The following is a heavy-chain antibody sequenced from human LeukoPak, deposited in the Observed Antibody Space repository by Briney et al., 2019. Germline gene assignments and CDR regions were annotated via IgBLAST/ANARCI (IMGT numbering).Heavy chain of an antibody. CDR2: IYPGDSDT. V-gene: IGHV5-51*01. J-gene: IGHJ6*02. D-gene: IGHD5-12*01. CDR3: ARGYNGYYFFYGMDV. Sequence: GESLKISCKGSGYSFTSYWIGWVRQMPGKGLEWMGIIYPGDSDTRYSPSFQGQVTISADKSLSTAYLQWSSLKASDTAMYYCARGYNGYYFFYGMDVWGRGTKVTVSS. CDR1: GYSFTSYW.